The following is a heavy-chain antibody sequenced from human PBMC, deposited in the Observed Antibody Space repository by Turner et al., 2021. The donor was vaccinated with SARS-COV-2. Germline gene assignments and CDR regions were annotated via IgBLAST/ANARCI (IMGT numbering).Heavy chain of an antibody. D-gene: IGHD2-15*01. V-gene: IGHV3-7*03. J-gene: IGHJ6*02. CDR1: GFTFSSYW. CDR3: AREESGSFGAYGMDV. Sequence: EVQLVESGGGLVQPGGSLRLSCASSGFTFSSYWMNWVPQAPGKGLEWVANIKQDGSEKYYVDSVKGRFTISRDNAKNSLYLQMNSLRAEDTAVYYCAREESGSFGAYGMDVWGQGTTVTVSS. CDR2: IKQDGSEK.